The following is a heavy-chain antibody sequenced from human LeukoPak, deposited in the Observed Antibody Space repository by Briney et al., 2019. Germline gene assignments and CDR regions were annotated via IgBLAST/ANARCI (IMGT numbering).Heavy chain of an antibody. D-gene: IGHD1-7*01. J-gene: IGHJ3*02. CDR3: AKDTFFGITGTSSAFDI. Sequence: GGSLRLSCAASGFTFSDYYMSWIRQAPGKGLEWVSYISSSGSTIYYADSVKGRFTISRDNAKNSLYLQMNSLRAEDMALYYCAKDTFFGITGTSSAFDIWGQGTMVTVSS. CDR1: GFTFSDYY. V-gene: IGHV3-11*01. CDR2: ISSSGSTI.